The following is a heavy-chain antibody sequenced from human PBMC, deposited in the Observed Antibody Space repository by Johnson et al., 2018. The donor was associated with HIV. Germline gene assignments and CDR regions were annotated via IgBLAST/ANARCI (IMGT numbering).Heavy chain of an antibody. J-gene: IGHJ3*02. D-gene: IGHD6-19*01. CDR2: IYGGGTT. V-gene: IGHV3-66*01. Sequence: VQLVESGGGLVQPGGSLRLSCAASGFTVSSNYMSWVRQAPGKGLEWVSVIYGGGTTYYTDSVKGRFTISRDNSKNTLYLQMNSMRPEDTAVYYCAKDLPSGRYFGAFDIWGQGTMVTVSS. CDR3: AKDLPSGRYFGAFDI. CDR1: GFTVSSNY.